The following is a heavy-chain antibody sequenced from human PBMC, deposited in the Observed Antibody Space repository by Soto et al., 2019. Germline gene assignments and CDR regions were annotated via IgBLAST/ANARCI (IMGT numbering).Heavy chain of an antibody. D-gene: IGHD1-26*01. J-gene: IGHJ4*02. CDR1: GYTFTSYY. Sequence: QVQLVQSGAEVKKPGASVKVSCKASGYTFTSYYMHWVRQAPGQGLEWMGIINPSGGSTSYAQKFQGRVTMTRDTSTSTVYMELSSLRSEDTAVYYCAIDPTDEWEPAYFDYWGQGTLVTVSS. V-gene: IGHV1-46*03. CDR2: INPSGGST. CDR3: AIDPTDEWEPAYFDY.